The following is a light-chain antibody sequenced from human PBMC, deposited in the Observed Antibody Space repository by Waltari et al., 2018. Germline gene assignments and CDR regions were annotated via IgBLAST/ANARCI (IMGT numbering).Light chain of an antibody. CDR1: QSIASNS. J-gene: IGKJ5*01. CDR2: GAF. CDR3: QQYRNSPIT. Sequence: IVLTQSPDTLSLSPGERATLSCKASQSIASNSLAWYQQTPGQAPRLLIYGAFTRATGIPDRFNGDGSGTDFTLTISRLEPEDFAVYYCQQYRNSPITFGQGTRLDIK. V-gene: IGKV3-20*01.